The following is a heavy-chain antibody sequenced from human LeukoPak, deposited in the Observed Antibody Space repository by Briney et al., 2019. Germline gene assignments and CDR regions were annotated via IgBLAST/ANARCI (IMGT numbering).Heavy chain of an antibody. Sequence: GESLKISCKGSGYSFTSYWIGWVRQATGQGLEWMGWMNPDSGNTGYAQKFQGRVTMTRNTSINTAYMELSSLRSEDTAVYYCARLGIGRRRWFDPWGQGTLVTVSS. CDR2: MNPDSGNT. D-gene: IGHD3-16*01. V-gene: IGHV1-8*02. J-gene: IGHJ5*02. CDR1: GYSFTSYW. CDR3: ARLGIGRRRWFDP.